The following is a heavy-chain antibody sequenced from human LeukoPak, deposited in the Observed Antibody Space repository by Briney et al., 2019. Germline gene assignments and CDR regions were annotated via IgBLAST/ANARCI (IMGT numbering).Heavy chain of an antibody. V-gene: IGHV3-21*04. CDR1: GFTFSSYS. D-gene: IGHD3-16*01. Sequence: PGGSLRLSCAASGFTFSSYSMNWVRQAPGKGLEWVSSISSSSSYIYYADSVKGRFTISRHNSKNTLYLQMNSLRAEDTAVYYCARDNYDYGAFDIWGQGTMVTVSS. CDR2: ISSSSSYI. CDR3: ARDNYDYGAFDI. J-gene: IGHJ3*02.